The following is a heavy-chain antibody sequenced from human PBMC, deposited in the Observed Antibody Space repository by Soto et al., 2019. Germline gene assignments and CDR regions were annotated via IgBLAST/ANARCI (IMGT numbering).Heavy chain of an antibody. CDR3: AKARCTGDTCFVPDY. J-gene: IGHJ4*01. CDR2: FSGSGGSP. D-gene: IGHD2-8*02. Sequence: GGSLRLSRAASGFSFSSYTMAWVRQAPGKGLEWVSSFSGSGGSPSYADSVQGRFIISRDNPRNTVSLQMNRLRAEDTATYYCAKARCTGDTCFVPDYWGHGRLVTVSS. CDR1: GFSFSSYT. V-gene: IGHV3-23*01.